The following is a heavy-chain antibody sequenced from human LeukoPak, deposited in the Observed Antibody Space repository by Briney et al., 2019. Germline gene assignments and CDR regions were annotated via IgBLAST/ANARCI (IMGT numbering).Heavy chain of an antibody. J-gene: IGHJ4*02. CDR1: GFTFDDYG. D-gene: IGHD3-3*01. CDR3: ARGYADTGFWSGYKGGSDY. Sequence: GGSLRLSCAASGFTFDDYGMSWVRQAPGKRLEWVSGINWNGGSTGYADSVKGRFTISRDNAKNSLYLQMNSLRAEDTALYYCARGYADTGFWSGYKGGSDYWGQGTLVTVSS. CDR2: INWNGGST. V-gene: IGHV3-20*04.